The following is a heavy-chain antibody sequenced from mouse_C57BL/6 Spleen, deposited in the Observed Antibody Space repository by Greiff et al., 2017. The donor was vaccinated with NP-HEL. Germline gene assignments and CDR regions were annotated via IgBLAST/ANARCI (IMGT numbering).Heavy chain of an antibody. Sequence: VQVVESGPELVKPGASVKISCKASGYAFSSSWMNWVKQRPGKGLEWIGRIYPGDGDTNYNGKFKGKATLTADKSSSTAYMQLSSLTSEDSAVYFCARELGRGNYFDYWGQGTTLTVSS. CDR3: ARELGRGNYFDY. D-gene: IGHD4-1*01. CDR1: GYAFSSSW. V-gene: IGHV1-82*01. J-gene: IGHJ2*01. CDR2: IYPGDGDT.